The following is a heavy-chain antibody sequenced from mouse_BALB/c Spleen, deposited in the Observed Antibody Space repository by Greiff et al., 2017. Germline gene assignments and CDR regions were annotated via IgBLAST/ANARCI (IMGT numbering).Heavy chain of an antibody. V-gene: IGHV3-6*02. J-gene: IGHJ2*01. CDR1: GYSITSGYY. Sequence: DVQLQESGPGLVKPSQSLSLTCSVTGYSITSGYYWNWIRQFPGNKLEWMGYISYDGSNNYNPSLKNRISITRDTSKNQFFLKLNSVTTEDTATYYCARGGYGRSYFDYWGQGTTLTVSS. CDR3: ARGGYGRSYFDY. D-gene: IGHD1-1*01. CDR2: ISYDGSN.